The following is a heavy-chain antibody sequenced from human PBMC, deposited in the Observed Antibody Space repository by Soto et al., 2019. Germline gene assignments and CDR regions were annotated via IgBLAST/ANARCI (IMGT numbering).Heavy chain of an antibody. J-gene: IGHJ6*02. V-gene: IGHV3-33*01. D-gene: IGHD2-2*01. CDR1: GFTFSSYG. CDR3: ARVGGEYQLLRGYGMDV. CDR2: IWYDGSNK. Sequence: GGSLRLSCAASGFTFSSYGMHWVRQAPGKGLEWVAVIWYDGSNKYYADSVKGRFTISRDNSKNTLYLQMNSLRAEDTAVYYCARVGGEYQLLRGYGMDVWGQGTTVTVSS.